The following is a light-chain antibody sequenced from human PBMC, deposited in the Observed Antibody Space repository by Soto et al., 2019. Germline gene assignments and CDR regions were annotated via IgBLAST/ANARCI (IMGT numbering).Light chain of an antibody. CDR2: GAS. CDR1: QSVSSSY. J-gene: IGKJ4*01. Sequence: EIVLTQSPGTLSLSPGERATLSCRASQSVSSSYLAWYQQKPSQAPRLLIYGASIRATGMPDRFSGSGSGTDFTLTISRLEPEDFAVYYCQQYGSSPGTFGGGTKVEIK. V-gene: IGKV3-20*01. CDR3: QQYGSSPGT.